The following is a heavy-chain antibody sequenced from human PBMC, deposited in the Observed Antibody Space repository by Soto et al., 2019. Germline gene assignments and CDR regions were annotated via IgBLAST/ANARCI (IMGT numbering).Heavy chain of an antibody. V-gene: IGHV1-18*01. D-gene: IGHD3-10*01. CDR1: GDTFTSDG. J-gene: IGHJ4*02. CDR3: ARTVRGIFDY. Sequence: ASVKVFFKASGDTFTSDGISWVRQAPGQGREWMGWISVHNGNTNYAQKFQGRVTMTTDTSTSTAYMELRSLRSDDTAVYYCARTVRGIFDYWGRG. CDR2: ISVHNGNT.